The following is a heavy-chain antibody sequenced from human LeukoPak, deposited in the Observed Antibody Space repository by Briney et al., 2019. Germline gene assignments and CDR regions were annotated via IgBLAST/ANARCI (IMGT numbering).Heavy chain of an antibody. CDR1: GFTFGDYA. D-gene: IGHD3-3*01. V-gene: IGHV3-49*04. J-gene: IGHJ4*02. CDR3: TRDPTLGWYYDFWSGYSTGY. Sequence: GSLRLSCTASGFTFGDYAMSWVRQAPGKGLEWVGFIRSKAYGGTTEYAASVKARLTISRDDSKSIAYLQVNSLKTEDTAVYYCTRDPTLGWYYDFWSGYSTGYWGQGTLVTVSS. CDR2: IRSKAYGGTT.